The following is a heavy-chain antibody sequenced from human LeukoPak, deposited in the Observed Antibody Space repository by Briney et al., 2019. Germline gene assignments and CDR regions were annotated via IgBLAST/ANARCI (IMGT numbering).Heavy chain of an antibody. D-gene: IGHD6-19*01. Sequence: SETLSLTCTVSGGSISSGSYYWCWLRQPAGKGLEWIGRIYTSGSTNYNPSLKSRVTISVDTSKNQFSLKLSSVTAADTAVYYCARETGLGYSSGWYGNYYYYMDVWGKGTTVTISS. CDR3: ARETGLGYSSGWYGNYYYYMDV. V-gene: IGHV4-61*02. CDR1: GGSISSGSYY. CDR2: IYTSGST. J-gene: IGHJ6*03.